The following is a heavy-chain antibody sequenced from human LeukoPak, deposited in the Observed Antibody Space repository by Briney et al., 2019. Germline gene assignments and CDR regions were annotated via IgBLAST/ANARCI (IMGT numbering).Heavy chain of an antibody. CDR1: GFPFSSYG. D-gene: IGHD6-25*01. J-gene: IGHJ4*02. Sequence: PGGSLRLSCAASGFPFSSYGMHWVRQAPGKGLEWVAFIQNDGSNKYDADSVKGRFTISRDNSKNTLYLQMNSLRTEDTAVYYCAKDPLSSVWGQGHLVTVSS. CDR3: AKDPLSSV. CDR2: IQNDGSNK. V-gene: IGHV3-30*02.